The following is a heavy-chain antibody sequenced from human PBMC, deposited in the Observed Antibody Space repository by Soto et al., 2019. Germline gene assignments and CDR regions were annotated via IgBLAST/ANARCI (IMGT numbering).Heavy chain of an antibody. Sequence: QVQLVQSGAEVKKPGASVKVSCKASGYTFTSYYMHWVRQAPGQGLEWMGIINPSGGSTSYAQKFQGRATMTRDTSTSTVYMELSSLRSEDTAVYYCASEVDTAMATPDYGMDVWGQGTTVTVSS. CDR3: ASEVDTAMATPDYGMDV. J-gene: IGHJ6*02. CDR1: GYTFTSYY. D-gene: IGHD5-18*01. V-gene: IGHV1-46*01. CDR2: INPSGGST.